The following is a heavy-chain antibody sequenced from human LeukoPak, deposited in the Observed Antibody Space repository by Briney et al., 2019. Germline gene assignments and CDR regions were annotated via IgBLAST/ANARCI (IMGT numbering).Heavy chain of an antibody. CDR1: GGSFSGYY. J-gene: IGHJ5*02. CDR3: ARGGQTYYYGSGSYLT. D-gene: IGHD3-10*01. CDR2: INHSGST. Sequence: SETLSLTCAVYGGSFSGYYWSWTRQPPGKGLEWIGEINHSGSTNYNPSLKSRVTISVDTSKNQFSLKLSSVTAADTAVYYCARGGQTYYYGSGSYLTWGQGTLVTVSS. V-gene: IGHV4-34*01.